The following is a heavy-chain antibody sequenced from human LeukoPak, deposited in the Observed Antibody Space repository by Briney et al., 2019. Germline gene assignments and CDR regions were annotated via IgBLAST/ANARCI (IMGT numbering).Heavy chain of an antibody. Sequence: GGSLRLSCAASGFTFSSYGMHWVRQAPGKGLEWVAFIRYDGSNKYYADSVKGRFTISRDNSKNTLHLQMNSLRAEDTAVYYCARVTVTTETYYYYYMDVWGKGTTVTVSS. CDR2: IRYDGSNK. CDR1: GFTFSSYG. D-gene: IGHD4-17*01. J-gene: IGHJ6*03. CDR3: ARVTVTTETYYYYYMDV. V-gene: IGHV3-30*02.